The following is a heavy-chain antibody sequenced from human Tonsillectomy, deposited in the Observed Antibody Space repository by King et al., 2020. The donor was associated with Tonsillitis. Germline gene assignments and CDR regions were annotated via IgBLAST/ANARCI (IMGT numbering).Heavy chain of an antibody. CDR3: ARDTYYSDNTYDY. Sequence: VQLVESGGGLVKPGGSLRLSCAASGFMFSDFYMSWIRQAPGKGLEWGSYISSRDATTYYTDSVKGRFTISRDNAKNSLYLQMNSLRAADTAVYYCARDTYYSDNTYDYWGQGTLVTVSS. CDR2: ISSRDATT. D-gene: IGHD3-22*01. V-gene: IGHV3-11*01. J-gene: IGHJ4*02. CDR1: GFMFSDFY.